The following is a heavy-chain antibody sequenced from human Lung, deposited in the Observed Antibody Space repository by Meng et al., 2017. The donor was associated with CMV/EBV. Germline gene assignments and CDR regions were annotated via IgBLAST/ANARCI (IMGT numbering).Heavy chain of an antibody. D-gene: IGHD1-26*01. CDR3: ARGKQDAWELLAY. V-gene: IGHV4-4*02. J-gene: IGHJ4*02. CDR1: GVSISSNIR. Sequence: EQRKGSGPGLVKPSGTLSLTCGVSGVSISSNIRWTWVRQPPGKGLEWIGDIDDSGSTNYNPSLNSRISISLDKSKNHFSLKVNSVTAADTAVYYCARGKQDAWELLAYWGQGALVTVSS. CDR2: IDDSGST.